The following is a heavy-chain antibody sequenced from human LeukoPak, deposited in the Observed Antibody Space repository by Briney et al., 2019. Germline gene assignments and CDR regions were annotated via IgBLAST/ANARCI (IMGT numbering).Heavy chain of an antibody. V-gene: IGHV1-18*01. CDR3: ARHHNDFWSGSSNWFDP. Sequence: ASVKVSCKASGYTFTSYGISWVRQAPGQGLEWMGWSSAYNGNTNYAQKLQGRVTMTTDTSTSTAYMELRSLRSDDTAVYYCARHHNDFWSGSSNWFDPWGQGTLVTVSS. D-gene: IGHD3-3*01. J-gene: IGHJ5*02. CDR1: GYTFTSYG. CDR2: SSAYNGNT.